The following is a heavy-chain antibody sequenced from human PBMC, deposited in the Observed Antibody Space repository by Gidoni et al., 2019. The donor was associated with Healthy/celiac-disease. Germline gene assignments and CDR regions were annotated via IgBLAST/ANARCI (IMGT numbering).Heavy chain of an antibody. Sequence: EVQLVESGGGLVQPGGSLRLSCAASGLTFSSYAMSWVRQAPGKGLGWVSSISGSGGSTYYADSVKGRFTISRYNSKNTLYLQMNSLRAEDTAVYYCAKLRDGYRIRDAFDIWGQGTMVTVSS. D-gene: IGHD5-12*01. CDR3: AKLRDGYRIRDAFDI. CDR1: GLTFSSYA. J-gene: IGHJ3*02. V-gene: IGHV3-23*04. CDR2: ISGSGGST.